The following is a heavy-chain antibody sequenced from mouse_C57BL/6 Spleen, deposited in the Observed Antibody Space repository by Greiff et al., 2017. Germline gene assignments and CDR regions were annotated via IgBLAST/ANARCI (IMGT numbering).Heavy chain of an antibody. D-gene: IGHD1-1*01. J-gene: IGHJ1*03. CDR3: ATYYYGSSYVRYWYFDV. V-gene: IGHV1-82*01. CDR2: IYPGDGDT. CDR1: GYAFSSSW. Sequence: VKLQQSGPELVKPGASVKISCKASGYAFSSSWMNWVKQRPGKGLEWIGRIYPGDGDTNYNGKFKGKATLTADKSSSTAYMQLSSLTSEDSAVYFCATYYYGSSYVRYWYFDVWGTGTTVTVSS.